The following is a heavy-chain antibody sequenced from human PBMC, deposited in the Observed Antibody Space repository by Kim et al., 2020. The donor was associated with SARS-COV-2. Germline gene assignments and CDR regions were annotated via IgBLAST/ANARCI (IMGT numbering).Heavy chain of an antibody. CDR1: GFTFDDYA. CDR3: AKDRVSGSGSYWGVYYYYYYGMDV. V-gene: IGHV3-9*01. Sequence: GRSLRLSCAASGFTFDDYAMHWVRQAPGKGPEWVSGISWNSGSIGYADSVKGRFTISRDNAKNSLYLQMNSLRAEDTALYYCAKDRVSGSGSYWGVYYYYYYGMDVWGQGTTVTVSS. D-gene: IGHD3-10*01. CDR2: ISWNSGSI. J-gene: IGHJ6*02.